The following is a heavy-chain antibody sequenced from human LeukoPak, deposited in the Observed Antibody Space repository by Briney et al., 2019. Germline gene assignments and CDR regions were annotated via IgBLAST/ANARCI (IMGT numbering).Heavy chain of an antibody. J-gene: IGHJ6*02. D-gene: IGHD3-22*01. Sequence: GGSLRLSCAASGFTFSSYAMHWVRQAPGKGLEWVAVISYDGSNKYYADSVKGRFTISRDNSENTLYLQMNSLRAEDTAVYYCARVGYYDSSGYLMDGWGQGTTVTVSS. CDR2: ISYDGSNK. V-gene: IGHV3-30-3*01. CDR1: GFTFSSYA. CDR3: ARVGYYDSSGYLMDG.